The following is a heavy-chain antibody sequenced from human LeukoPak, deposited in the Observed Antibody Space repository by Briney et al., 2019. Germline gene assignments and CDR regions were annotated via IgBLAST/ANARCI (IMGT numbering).Heavy chain of an antibody. CDR2: FIPIFGTA. J-gene: IGHJ2*01. V-gene: IGHV1-69*01. D-gene: IGHD6-19*01. CDR1: GGTFSSYA. Sequence: SVKVSCKASGGTFSSYAISWVRQAPGQGLEWMGGFIPIFGTANYAQKFQGRVTITADESTSTAYMELSSLRSGDTAVYYCARGGSSSGLNWYFDLWGRGTLVTVSS. CDR3: ARGGSSSGLNWYFDL.